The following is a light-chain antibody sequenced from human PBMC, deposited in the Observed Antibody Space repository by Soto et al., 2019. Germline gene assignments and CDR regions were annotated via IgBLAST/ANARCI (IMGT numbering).Light chain of an antibody. V-gene: IGLV2-8*01. J-gene: IGLJ2*01. Sequence: QAVVTQPPSASGSPGQSVTISCTGPSSDVGGYKFVSWYQQYPGKAPKLMIYEVSKRPSGVPDRFSGSKSGNTASLTVSGLQAEDEADYYCSSYAGNTVVFGGGTKLTVL. CDR1: SSDVGGYKF. CDR2: EVS. CDR3: SSYAGNTVV.